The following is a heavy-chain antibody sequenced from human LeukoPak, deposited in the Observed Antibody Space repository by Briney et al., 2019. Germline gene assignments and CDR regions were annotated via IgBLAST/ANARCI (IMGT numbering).Heavy chain of an antibody. Sequence: PGGSLRLSCAASGFTFSRYWMSWVRQAPGKGLEWVANIKEDGSEKYYVDSVKGRLTISRDNAKNSLSLQIKSLRAEDTAVCYCARQKAVVVVAATPDEDYGDYVDYYYYMDVWGKGTTVTVSS. V-gene: IGHV3-7*01. CDR1: GFTFSRYW. D-gene: IGHD2-15*01. J-gene: IGHJ6*03. CDR2: IKEDGSEK. CDR3: ARQKAVVVVAATPDEDYGDYVDYYYYMDV.